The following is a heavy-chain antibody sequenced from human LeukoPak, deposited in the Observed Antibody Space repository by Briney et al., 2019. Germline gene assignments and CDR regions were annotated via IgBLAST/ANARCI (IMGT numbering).Heavy chain of an antibody. CDR3: AKGRGYSYGYLADY. CDR1: GFTFDDYA. CDR2: INWNSGSI. V-gene: IGHV3-9*01. J-gene: IGHJ4*02. D-gene: IGHD5-18*01. Sequence: GGSLRLSCAASGFTFDDYATHWVRQAPGKGLEWVSGINWNSGSIGYADSVKGRFTISRDNAKNSLYLQMNSLRAEDTALYYCAKGRGYSYGYLADYWGQGTLVTVSS.